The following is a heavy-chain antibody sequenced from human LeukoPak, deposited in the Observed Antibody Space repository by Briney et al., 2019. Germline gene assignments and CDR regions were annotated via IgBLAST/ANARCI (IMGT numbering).Heavy chain of an antibody. V-gene: IGHV4-38-2*01. CDR1: GYSISSGHY. J-gene: IGHJ5*02. CDR3: ARATVVTPCWFDP. Sequence: SETLSLTCAVSGYSISSGHYWGWIRQPPGKGLEWIGSIYHSGSTYYNPSLKSRVTISVDTSKNQFSLKLSSVTVADTAVYYCARATVVTPCWFDPWGQGTLVTVSS. D-gene: IGHD4-23*01. CDR2: IYHSGST.